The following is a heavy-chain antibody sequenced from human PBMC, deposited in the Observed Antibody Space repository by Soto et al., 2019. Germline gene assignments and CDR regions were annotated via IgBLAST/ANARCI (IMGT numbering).Heavy chain of an antibody. CDR1: GFTFRSYA. J-gene: IGHJ4*02. CDR2: ISYDGSNK. CDR3: ARGPSSLTRFDY. D-gene: IGHD2-2*01. Sequence: LRLSCAASGFTFRSYAMHWVRQAPGKGLEWVAVISYDGSNKYYADSVKGRFTISRDNSKNTLYLQMNSLRAEDTAVYYCARGPSSLTRFDYWGQGTLVTVSS. V-gene: IGHV3-30-3*01.